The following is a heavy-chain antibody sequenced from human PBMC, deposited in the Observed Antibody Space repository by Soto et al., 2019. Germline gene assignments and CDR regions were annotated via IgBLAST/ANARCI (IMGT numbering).Heavy chain of an antibody. CDR3: ARYRREAVAGYTLDN. V-gene: IGHV4-59*01. J-gene: IGHJ4*02. CDR1: GGSISSNY. Sequence: SETRSLTCTVSGGSISSNYWTWIRQPPGKGLEWIGYVYNSGSTNYNPSLKSRVTISEDTSKSQFSLKVNSMTAADTAVYYCARYRREAVAGYTLDNWGQGILVTVSS. CDR2: VYNSGST. D-gene: IGHD6-13*01.